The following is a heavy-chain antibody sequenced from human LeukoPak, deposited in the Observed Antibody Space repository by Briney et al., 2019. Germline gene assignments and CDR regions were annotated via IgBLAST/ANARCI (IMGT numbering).Heavy chain of an antibody. D-gene: IGHD6-13*01. CDR2: FDPEDGET. Sequence: ASVKVSCKVSGYTLTELSMHWVRQAPGKGLEWMGGFDPEDGETIYAQKFQGRVTMTEDTSTDTAYMELSSLRSEDTAVYYCATDRDSSSWYDEAFDIWGQGTMVTVSS. CDR1: GYTLTELS. J-gene: IGHJ3*02. V-gene: IGHV1-24*01. CDR3: ATDRDSSSWYDEAFDI.